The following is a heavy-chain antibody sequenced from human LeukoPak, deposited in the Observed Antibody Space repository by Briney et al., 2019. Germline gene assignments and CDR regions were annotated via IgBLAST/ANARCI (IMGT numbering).Heavy chain of an antibody. V-gene: IGHV4-39*01. J-gene: IGHJ4*02. CDR1: GASISSGSYY. CDR3: ARRSGYGDSRRPFDY. D-gene: IGHD4-17*01. Sequence: SETLSLTCTVSGASISSGSYYWGWIRQPPGKGLEWIATMSDGSTFYSPSLKSRVTISADTSQNQFSLKLGSVTAADTAVYYCARRSGYGDSRRPFDYWGQGTLVTVSS. CDR2: MSDGST.